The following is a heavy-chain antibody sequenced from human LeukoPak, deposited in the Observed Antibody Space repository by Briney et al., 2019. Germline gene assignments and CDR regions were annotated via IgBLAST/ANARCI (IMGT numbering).Heavy chain of an antibody. D-gene: IGHD3-22*01. J-gene: IGHJ5*02. Sequence: GGSLRLSCAASGFTFNSYGMHWVRQAPGKGLEWVAVISHDGSRKYYADSVKGRFTISRDDSKNTLYLQMNSLRAEDTAVYYCARDLGTYYYDSSGLPNCFDPWGQGTLVTVSS. CDR2: ISHDGSRK. CDR3: ARDLGTYYYDSSGLPNCFDP. V-gene: IGHV3-30*03. CDR1: GFTFNSYG.